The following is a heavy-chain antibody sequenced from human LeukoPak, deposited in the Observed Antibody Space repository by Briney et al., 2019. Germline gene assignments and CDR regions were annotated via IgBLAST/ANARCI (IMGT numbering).Heavy chain of an antibody. V-gene: IGHV4-38-2*01. CDR2: LYHTGST. CDR3: ASDSDMDFIFDS. J-gene: IGHJ4*02. CDR1: GLSINGAYY. Sequence: SETLSLTCAVSGLSINGAYYWAWIRQPPGQGLEWIGSLYHTGSTYYSRSLKSRVTISIDTSKNQFSLRLTSVTAADTAVYYCASDSDMDFIFDSWGQGTLVTVSS. D-gene: IGHD5-18*01.